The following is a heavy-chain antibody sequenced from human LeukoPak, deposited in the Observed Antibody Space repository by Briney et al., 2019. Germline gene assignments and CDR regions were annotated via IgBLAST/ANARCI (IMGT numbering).Heavy chain of an antibody. CDR2: IYIDGIT. J-gene: IGHJ6*02. CDR1: GGSISTDGSY. CDR3: ARLFTRAWEYRYGMDV. D-gene: IGHD1-26*01. Sequence: PSETLSLTCTVSGGSISTDGSYWAWIRQPPGKGLEWIGSIYIDGITHYNSSLQSRVTLSIDTSKNHFSLRLTSVTAADTAVFYCARLFTRAWEYRYGMDVWGQGTAVTVSS. V-gene: IGHV4-39*02.